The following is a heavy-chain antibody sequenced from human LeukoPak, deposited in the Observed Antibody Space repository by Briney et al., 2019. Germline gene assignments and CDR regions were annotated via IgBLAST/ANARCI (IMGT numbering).Heavy chain of an antibody. CDR2: ISKDGSYK. Sequence: GRSLRLSCAASGITFGSFAMHWVRQAPGRGLEWVAVISKDGSYKFYGDSVRGRFSISRDNSKNTLFLQMNSLKLEDTAVYYCAKDPLSGNFLWYGMDVWGQGTTVIVSS. CDR3: AKDPLSGNFLWYGMDV. CDR1: GITFGSFA. D-gene: IGHD1-26*01. V-gene: IGHV3-30*18. J-gene: IGHJ6*02.